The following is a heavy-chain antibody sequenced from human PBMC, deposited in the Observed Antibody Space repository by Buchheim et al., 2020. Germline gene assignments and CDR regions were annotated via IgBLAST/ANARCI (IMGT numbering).Heavy chain of an antibody. CDR3: AKDPSDSSGYYGYYYYGMDV. D-gene: IGHD3-22*01. J-gene: IGHJ6*02. CDR2: ISYDGSNK. CDR1: GFTFSSYG. V-gene: IGHV3-30*18. Sequence: QVQLVESGGGVVQPGRSLRLSCAASGFTFSSYGMHWVRQAPGKGLEWVAVISYDGSNKYYADSVKGRFTISRDNSKHTLYLQMNSLRAEDTAVYYCAKDPSDSSGYYGYYYYGMDVWGQGTT.